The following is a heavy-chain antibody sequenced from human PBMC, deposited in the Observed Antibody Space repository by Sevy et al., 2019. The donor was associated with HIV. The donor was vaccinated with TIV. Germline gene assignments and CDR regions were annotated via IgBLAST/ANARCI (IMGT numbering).Heavy chain of an antibody. D-gene: IGHD3-9*01. J-gene: IGHJ3*02. Sequence: SETLSLTCAVSGYSISSAYSWGWIRQPPGKGLEWIGNIYHSGRTYYNPSLNSRVTISVDTSKNQFSRKLNSVTAADTAVYYWASFGRLLIISGDTFEIWGQGTMVTVSS. CDR2: IYHSGRT. CDR1: GYSISSAYS. CDR3: ASFGRLLIISGDTFEI. V-gene: IGHV4-38-2*01.